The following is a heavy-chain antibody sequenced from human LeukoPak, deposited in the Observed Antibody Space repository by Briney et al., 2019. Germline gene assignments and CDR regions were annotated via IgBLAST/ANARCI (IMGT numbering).Heavy chain of an antibody. CDR3: ATLGIDDY. J-gene: IGHJ4*02. V-gene: IGHV7-4-1*02. D-gene: IGHD7-27*01. CDR1: GYTLSSYA. CDR2: INTNTGDP. Sequence: ASVKVSCKASGYTLSSYAMNWVRQAPGKGLEWMGWINTNTGDPTYAQGFTGRFVFSLDTSVSTAYLQISSLKADDTAVYYCATLGIDDYWGQGTLVTVSS.